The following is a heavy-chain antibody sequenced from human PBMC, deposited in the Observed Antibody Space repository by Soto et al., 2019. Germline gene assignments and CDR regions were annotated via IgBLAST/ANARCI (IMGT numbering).Heavy chain of an antibody. CDR3: ARVAYDILTGYYSFDY. CDR2: IYYSGST. D-gene: IGHD3-9*01. Sequence: PSETLSLTCAVSGGSISSGGYSWSWIRQPPGKGLEWIGYIYYSGSTYYNPSLKSRVTISVDTSKNQFSLKLSSVTAADTAVYYCARVAYDILTGYYSFDYWGQGTLVTVSS. V-gene: IGHV4-30-4*07. J-gene: IGHJ4*02. CDR1: GGSISSGGYS.